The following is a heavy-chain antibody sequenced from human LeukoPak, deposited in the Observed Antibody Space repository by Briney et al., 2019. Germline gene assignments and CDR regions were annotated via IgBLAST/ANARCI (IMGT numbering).Heavy chain of an antibody. V-gene: IGHV4-39*01. CDR2: IYYTGST. J-gene: IGHJ4*02. CDR3: ARPAAGPRDLDY. Sequence: SETLSLTCTVSGGSISSSSYYWGWIRQPPGKGLEWIGSIYYTGSTYYNPSLKSRVTISVDTSKNQFSLKLSSVTAADTAVYYCARPAAGPRDLDYWGQGTLVTVSS. CDR1: GGSISSSSYY. D-gene: IGHD6-13*01.